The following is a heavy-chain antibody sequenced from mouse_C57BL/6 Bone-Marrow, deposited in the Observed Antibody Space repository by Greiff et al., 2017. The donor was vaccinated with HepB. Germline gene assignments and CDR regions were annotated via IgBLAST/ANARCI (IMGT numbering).Heavy chain of an antibody. V-gene: IGHV5-12*01. CDR2: ISNGGGST. CDR3: ARHLTTGAY. D-gene: IGHD2-12*01. CDR1: GFTFSDYY. J-gene: IGHJ3*01. Sequence: DVKLVESGGGLVQPGGSLKLSCAASGFTFSDYYMYWVRQTPEKRLEWVAYISNGGGSTYYPDTVKGRFTISRDNAKNTLYLQMSRLKSEDTAMYYCARHLTTGAYWGQGTLVTVSA.